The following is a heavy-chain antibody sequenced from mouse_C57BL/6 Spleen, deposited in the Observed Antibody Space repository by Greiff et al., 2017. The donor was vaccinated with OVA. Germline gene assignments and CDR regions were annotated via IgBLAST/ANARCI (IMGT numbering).Heavy chain of an antibody. CDR2: IWTGGGT. CDR3: ARNEDYGSSYAMDY. Sequence: VQLVESGPGLVAPSQSLSITCTVSGFSLTSYAISWVRQPPGKGLEWLGVIWTGGGTNYNSALKSRLSISKDNSKSQVFLKMNSLQTDDTARYYCARNEDYGSSYAMDYWGQGTSVTVSS. J-gene: IGHJ4*01. D-gene: IGHD1-1*01. V-gene: IGHV2-9-1*01. CDR1: GFSLTSYA.